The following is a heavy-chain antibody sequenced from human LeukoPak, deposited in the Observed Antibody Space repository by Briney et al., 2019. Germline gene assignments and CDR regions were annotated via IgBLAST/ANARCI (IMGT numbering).Heavy chain of an antibody. J-gene: IGHJ4*02. CDR1: GYTFTGYY. CDR3: ARHMGATTADY. V-gene: IGHV1-2*02. Sequence: ASVKVSCKASGYTFTGYYMHWVRQAPGQGLEWMGWINPNSGDTNYAQKFQGRVTMTRDTSISTAYLQWSSLKASDTAMYYCARHMGATTADYWGQGTLVTVSS. CDR2: INPNSGDT. D-gene: IGHD1-26*01.